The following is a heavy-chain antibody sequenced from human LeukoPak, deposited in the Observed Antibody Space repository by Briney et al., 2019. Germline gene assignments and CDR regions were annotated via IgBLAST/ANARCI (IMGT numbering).Heavy chain of an antibody. J-gene: IGHJ6*02. Sequence: GGSLRLSCAASGFTFSSYGMHWVRQAPGKGLEWVAVIWYDGSNKYYPDSVNGRFTIYRDNSKNTLYLQMNSLRAEDTAVYYCERDHGVFGVDVWGQGTTVTVSS. CDR1: GFTFSSYG. D-gene: IGHD3-16*02. V-gene: IGHV3-33*01. CDR2: IWYDGSNK. CDR3: ERDHGVFGVDV.